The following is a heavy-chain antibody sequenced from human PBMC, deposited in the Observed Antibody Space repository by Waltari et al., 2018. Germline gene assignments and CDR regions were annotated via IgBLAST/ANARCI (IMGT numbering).Heavy chain of an antibody. V-gene: IGHV1-69*04. CDR1: GGTFSSYA. J-gene: IGHJ4*02. D-gene: IGHD2-2*01. Sequence: QVQLVQSGAEVKKPGSSVKVSCKASGGTFSSYAISWVRQAPVQGLEWMGGIIPILGIANYAQKFQGRVTITADESTSTAYMELSSLRSEDTAVYYCASPCSSTSCYDPSYFDYWGQGTLVTVSS. CDR3: ASPCSSTSCYDPSYFDY. CDR2: IIPILGIA.